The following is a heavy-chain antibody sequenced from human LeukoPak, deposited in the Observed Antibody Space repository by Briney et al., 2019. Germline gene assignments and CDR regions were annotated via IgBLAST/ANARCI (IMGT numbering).Heavy chain of an antibody. D-gene: IGHD6-19*01. V-gene: IGHV5-51*01. Sequence: GESLKISCKASGYSFNTYWIGWVRQMPGKGLEWMGIIYPSDSDTRYSPSFQGQVTISADKSISTAYLQWSSLKASDTAMYYCARSSGWYGGYYYYGMDVWGQGTTVTVSS. CDR3: ARSSGWYGGYYYYGMDV. CDR2: IYPSDSDT. J-gene: IGHJ6*02. CDR1: GYSFNTYW.